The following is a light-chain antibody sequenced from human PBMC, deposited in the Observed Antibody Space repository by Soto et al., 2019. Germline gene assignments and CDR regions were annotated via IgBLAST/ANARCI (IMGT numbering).Light chain of an antibody. CDR3: QQSYITPWT. Sequence: DIQMTQSPCSLSTSVGDRVTITCRASQSITNYLNWYQQKPGRVPKLLIYAASRLQSGVPSRFSGSGSGTDFTLTISSLQPEDFATYYCQQSYITPWTFGQGTKVEIK. CDR2: AAS. CDR1: QSITNY. J-gene: IGKJ1*01. V-gene: IGKV1-39*01.